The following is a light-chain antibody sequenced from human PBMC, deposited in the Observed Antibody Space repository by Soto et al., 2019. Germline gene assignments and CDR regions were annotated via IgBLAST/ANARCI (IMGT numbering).Light chain of an antibody. CDR2: KAF. CDR1: QSINNW. CDR3: QQYNSYTWT. Sequence: EIQMTQSPSTLSASVGDRVTITCRASQSINNWLAWYQQKPGKAPKLLIYKAFSLESGVPSRFSGRGSGTEGTLTISSLQHDDFATYYCQQYNSYTWTFGQGTKVDIK. J-gene: IGKJ1*01. V-gene: IGKV1-5*03.